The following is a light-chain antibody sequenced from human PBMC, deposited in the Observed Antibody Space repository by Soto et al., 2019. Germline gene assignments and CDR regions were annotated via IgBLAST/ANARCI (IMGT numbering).Light chain of an antibody. CDR3: QQYGSSRT. J-gene: IGKJ1*01. Sequence: EIVLTQSPGTLSLSPGERATLSCRASQSVSSSYLAWYQQKPGQAPRLLIYGASSRPTGIPDRFSGSGSGTDFPLTISRLEPEDFAMYYCQQYGSSRTFGQGTKVEIK. V-gene: IGKV3-20*01. CDR2: GAS. CDR1: QSVSSSY.